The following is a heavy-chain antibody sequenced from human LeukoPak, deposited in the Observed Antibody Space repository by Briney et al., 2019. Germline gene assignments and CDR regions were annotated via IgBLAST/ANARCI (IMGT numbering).Heavy chain of an antibody. Sequence: ASVKVSCKASGYTFTSYGISWVRQAPGQGLEWMGWISAYNGNTNYAQKLQGRVTMTTDTSTSTAYMELRSLRSDDTAVYYCASVDYDILTGAPLFDYWGQGTLVTVSS. J-gene: IGHJ4*02. CDR1: GYTFTSYG. CDR2: ISAYNGNT. CDR3: ASVDYDILTGAPLFDY. V-gene: IGHV1-18*01. D-gene: IGHD3-9*01.